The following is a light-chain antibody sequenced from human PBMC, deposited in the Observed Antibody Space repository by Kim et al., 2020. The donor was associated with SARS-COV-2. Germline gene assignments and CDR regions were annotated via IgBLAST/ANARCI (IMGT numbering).Light chain of an antibody. J-gene: IGLJ1*01. CDR3: ASHGGYDYV. CDR1: RRAFGSYHY. Sequence: PAHAVAISASRTRRAFGSYHYVSWYQHRPGKSPKLIIYEVTNRPSGVPDRFSGSMSGNTASLTVSGLQAEDEADYYCASHGGYDYVFGTGTKVTVL. CDR2: EVT. V-gene: IGLV2-8*01.